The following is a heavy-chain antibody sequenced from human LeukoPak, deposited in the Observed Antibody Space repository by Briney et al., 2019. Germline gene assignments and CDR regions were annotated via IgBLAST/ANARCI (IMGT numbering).Heavy chain of an antibody. CDR2: INHSGST. Sequence: SETLSLTCAVYGGSFSGYYWSWIRQPPGKGLEWIGEINHSGSTNYNPSLKSRVTILVDTSKNQFSLKLSSVTAADTAVYYCARGRRYYYDSSDPVDYWGQGTLVTVSS. V-gene: IGHV4-34*01. CDR1: GGSFSGYY. J-gene: IGHJ4*02. CDR3: ARGRRYYYDSSDPVDY. D-gene: IGHD3-22*01.